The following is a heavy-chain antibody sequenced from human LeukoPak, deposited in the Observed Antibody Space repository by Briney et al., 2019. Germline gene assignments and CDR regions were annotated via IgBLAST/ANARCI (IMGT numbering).Heavy chain of an antibody. CDR1: GYTFTDYG. J-gene: IGHJ3*02. Sequence: ASVKVSCKASGYTFTDYGISWVRQAPGQGLEWMGGISAYNDNTNDAQKLQGRVTMTTDTSTTTAYMELRSLRSDDTAVYYCARVTAVAGGEAFDIWGQGTMVTVSS. CDR3: ARVTAVAGGEAFDI. CDR2: ISAYNDNT. D-gene: IGHD6-19*01. V-gene: IGHV1-18*01.